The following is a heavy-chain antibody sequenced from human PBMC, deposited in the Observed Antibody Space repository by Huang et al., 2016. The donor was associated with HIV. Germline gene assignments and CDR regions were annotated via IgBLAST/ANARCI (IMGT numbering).Heavy chain of an antibody. CDR3: ATGFDVFFDF. CDR1: EYTLTELS. Sequence: QVQLVQSRAEVKKPGASVKVSCKVSEYTLTELSIHLVRQPPGKGLEWMGSFDPEIGEPLNAQKFQGRVTITEDTATETAFMELSGLRPEDTAVYYCATGFDVFFDFWGQGTLVTVSS. J-gene: IGHJ4*02. CDR2: FDPEIGEP. D-gene: IGHD3-9*01. V-gene: IGHV1-24*01.